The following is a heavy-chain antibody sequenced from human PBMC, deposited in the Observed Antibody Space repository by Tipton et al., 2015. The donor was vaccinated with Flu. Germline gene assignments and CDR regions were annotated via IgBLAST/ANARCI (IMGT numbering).Heavy chain of an antibody. CDR2: IGGGGAIT. V-gene: IGHV3-23*01. CDR1: GYSIRSAYY. CDR3: ARVIPEFVAGLSY. D-gene: IGHD6-19*01. J-gene: IGHJ4*02. Sequence: TLSLTCSVSGYSIRSAYYWGWVRRPPGKGLEWVSAIGGGGAITYFADSVKGRFTISRDNIRNTLYLQMNSLRAEDTAIYYCARVIPEFVAGLSYWGQGTLVSVSA.